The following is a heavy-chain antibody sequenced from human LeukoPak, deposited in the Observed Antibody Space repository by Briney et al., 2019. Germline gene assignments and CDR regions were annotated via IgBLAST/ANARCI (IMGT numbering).Heavy chain of an antibody. D-gene: IGHD4-17*01. V-gene: IGHV1-2*02. CDR2: INPNSGGT. CDR1: GYTFTGYY. J-gene: IGHJ6*02. CDR3: AEDSSMVTTRAPYYYYYLDV. Sequence: ASVKVSCKASGYTFTGYYMHWVRQAPGQGLEWMGWINPNSGGTNYAQKFQGRVTMTRDTSISTAYMELSRLRSDDTAVYYCAEDSSMVTTRAPYYYYYLDVWGQGTTVTVSS.